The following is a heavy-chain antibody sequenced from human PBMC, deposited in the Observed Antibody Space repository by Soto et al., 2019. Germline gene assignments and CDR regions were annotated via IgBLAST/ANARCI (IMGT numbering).Heavy chain of an antibody. D-gene: IGHD6-19*01. V-gene: IGHV4-34*01. CDR1: GGSFSGYY. Sequence: SETLSLTCAVYGGSFSGYYWSWIRQPPGKGLEWIGEINHSGSTNYNPSLKSRVTISVDTSKNQFSLKLSSVTAADTAVYYCARISVGSGWRIDYWGQGTLVTVS. CDR2: INHSGST. J-gene: IGHJ4*02. CDR3: ARISVGSGWRIDY.